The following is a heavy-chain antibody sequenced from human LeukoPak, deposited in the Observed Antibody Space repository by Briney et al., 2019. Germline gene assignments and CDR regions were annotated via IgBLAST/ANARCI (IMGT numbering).Heavy chain of an antibody. CDR2: LHYSGST. Sequence: PSVTLSLTCTVSGGSISSSSHYWGWIRQPPGKGLEWIGSLHYSGSTYYDPSLKIRVTISVDTSKNQFSLKLSSVTAADTAVYYCARTYCSSSTCLQYYFDYWGQGTLVTVSS. CDR1: GGSISSSSHY. CDR3: ARTYCSSSTCLQYYFDY. V-gene: IGHV4-39*01. D-gene: IGHD2-2*01. J-gene: IGHJ4*02.